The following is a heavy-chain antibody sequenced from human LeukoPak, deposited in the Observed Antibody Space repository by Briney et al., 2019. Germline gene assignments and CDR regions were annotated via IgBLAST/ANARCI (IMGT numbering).Heavy chain of an antibody. J-gene: IGHJ4*02. V-gene: IGHV1-18*01. D-gene: IGHD2-2*01. CDR3: ARLSTSPLDLIHFGPDY. Sequence: ASVKVSCKASGYTFTSYGISWVRQAPGQGLEWMGWISAYNGNTNYAQKLQGRVTMTTDTSTSTAYMELRSLRSDDTAVYYCARLSTSPLDLIHFGPDYWGQGTLVTVSS. CDR2: ISAYNGNT. CDR1: GYTFTSYG.